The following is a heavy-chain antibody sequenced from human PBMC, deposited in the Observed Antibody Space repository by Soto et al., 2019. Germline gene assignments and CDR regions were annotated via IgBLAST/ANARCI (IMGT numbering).Heavy chain of an antibody. Sequence: VQLVESGGGLVKPGGSLRLSCAASGFTFSSYAISWVRQAPGQGLEWMGGIIPIFGTANYAQKFQGRVTITADKSTSTAYMELSSLRSEDTAVYYCARDSSGWHQFDPWGQGTLVTVSS. V-gene: IGHV1-69*06. CDR1: GFTFSSYA. CDR3: ARDSSGWHQFDP. CDR2: IIPIFGTA. D-gene: IGHD6-19*01. J-gene: IGHJ5*02.